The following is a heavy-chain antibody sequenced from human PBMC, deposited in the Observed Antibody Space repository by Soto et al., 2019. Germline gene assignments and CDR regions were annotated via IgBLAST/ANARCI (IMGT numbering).Heavy chain of an antibody. D-gene: IGHD1-26*01. CDR1: GYTFTSYD. V-gene: IGHV1-8*01. CDR3: ARGGAGGSYHWFDP. J-gene: IGHJ5*02. Sequence: QVQLVQSGAEVKKPGASVKVSCKASGYTFTSYDINWVRQATGQGLEWMGWMNHNSGNTGYAQKCQGRVTMTRNTSISTADMELRRLRSEDRAVYYCARGGAGGSYHWFDPWGQGTLVTVSS. CDR2: MNHNSGNT.